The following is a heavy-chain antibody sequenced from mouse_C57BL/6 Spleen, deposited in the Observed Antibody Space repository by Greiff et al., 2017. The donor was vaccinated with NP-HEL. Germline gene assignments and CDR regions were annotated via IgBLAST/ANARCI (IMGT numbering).Heavy chain of an antibody. CDR2: IDPNSGGT. CDR1: GYTFTSYW. D-gene: IGHD2-3*01. Sequence: VQLQQSGAELVKPGASVKLSCKASGYTFTSYWMHWVKQRPGRGLEWIGRIDPNSGGTKYNEKFKSKATLTVDKPSSTAYMQLSSLTSEDSAVYYCASPIYDGYYVGAMDYWGQGTSVTVSS. J-gene: IGHJ4*01. V-gene: IGHV1-72*01. CDR3: ASPIYDGYYVGAMDY.